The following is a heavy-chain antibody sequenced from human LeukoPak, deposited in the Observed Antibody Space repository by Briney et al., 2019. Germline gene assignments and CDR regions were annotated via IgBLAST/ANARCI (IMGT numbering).Heavy chain of an antibody. D-gene: IGHD1-26*01. J-gene: IGHJ1*01. CDR1: GYSFSSYW. V-gene: IGHV5-10-1*01. Sequence: GESLKISCMGSGYSFSSYWISWVRQMPGKGLEWMGRIDVSDSYTNYSPSFQGHVTISADKSISTAYLQWSSLKASDTAMYYCARHMLVGAPVHFQHWGQGSLVTVSS. CDR3: ARHMLVGAPVHFQH. CDR2: IDVSDSYT.